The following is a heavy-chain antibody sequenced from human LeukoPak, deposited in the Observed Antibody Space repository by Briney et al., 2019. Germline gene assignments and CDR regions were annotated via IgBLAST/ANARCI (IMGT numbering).Heavy chain of an antibody. D-gene: IGHD3-10*01. Sequence: SETLSLTCTVSGGSISSSSYYWGWIRQPPGKGLEWIGSIYYSGSTYYNPSLKSRVTISVDTSKNQFSLKPSSVTAADTAVYYCARQHPYYYGSGSPDYWGQGTLVTVSS. CDR2: IYYSGST. CDR3: ARQHPYYYGSGSPDY. J-gene: IGHJ4*02. CDR1: GGSISSSSYY. V-gene: IGHV4-39*01.